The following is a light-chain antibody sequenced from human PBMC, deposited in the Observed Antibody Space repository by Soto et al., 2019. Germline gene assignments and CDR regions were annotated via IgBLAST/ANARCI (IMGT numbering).Light chain of an antibody. Sequence: QSVLTQPPSASGSPGQSVTISCTGTSSDVGGYKYVSWYQQHPGKAPKLMIYEVSNRPSGVSNRFSGSKSGNTASLTISGLQAEDEADYYCSSYTSSSNYVFGTGTQLTVL. CDR1: SSDVGGYKY. CDR2: EVS. J-gene: IGLJ1*01. CDR3: SSYTSSSNYV. V-gene: IGLV2-14*01.